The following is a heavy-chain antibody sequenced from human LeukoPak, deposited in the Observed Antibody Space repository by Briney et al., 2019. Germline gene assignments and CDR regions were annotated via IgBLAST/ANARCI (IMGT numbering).Heavy chain of an antibody. Sequence: ASVKVSCKASGYTFTGYYMHWVRQAPGQGLEWMGGIIPIFGTANYAQKFQGRVTITADESTSTAYMELSSLRSEDTAVYYCARDRGQRDGYNSFDYWGQGTLVTVSS. D-gene: IGHD5-24*01. J-gene: IGHJ4*02. CDR3: ARDRGQRDGYNSFDY. CDR1: GYTFTGYY. V-gene: IGHV1-69*13. CDR2: IIPIFGTA.